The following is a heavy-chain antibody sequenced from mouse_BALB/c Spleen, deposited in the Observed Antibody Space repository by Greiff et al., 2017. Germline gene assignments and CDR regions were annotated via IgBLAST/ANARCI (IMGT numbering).Heavy chain of an antibody. V-gene: IGHV14-4*02. Sequence: VQLKESGAELVRSGASVKLSCTASGFNIKDYYMHWVKQRPEQGLEWIGWIDPENGDTEYAPKFQGKATMTADTSSNTAYLQLSSLTSEDTAVYYCNADYYGNYRAMDYWGQGTSVTVSS. CDR1: GFNIKDYY. CDR2: IDPENGDT. D-gene: IGHD2-1*01. J-gene: IGHJ4*01. CDR3: NADYYGNYRAMDY.